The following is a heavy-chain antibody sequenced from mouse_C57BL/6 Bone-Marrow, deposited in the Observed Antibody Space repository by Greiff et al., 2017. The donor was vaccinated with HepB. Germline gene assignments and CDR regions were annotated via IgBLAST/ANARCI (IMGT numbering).Heavy chain of an antibody. Sequence: VQLVESGAELARPGASVKLSCKASGYTFTSYGISWVKQRTGQGLEWIGEIYPRSGNTYYNEKFKGKATLTADKSSSTAYMELRSLTSEDSAVYFCARWGQLRLGAWFAYWGQGTLVTVSA. CDR3: ARWGQLRLGAWFAY. CDR2: IYPRSGNT. D-gene: IGHD3-2*02. V-gene: IGHV1-81*01. J-gene: IGHJ3*01. CDR1: GYTFTSYG.